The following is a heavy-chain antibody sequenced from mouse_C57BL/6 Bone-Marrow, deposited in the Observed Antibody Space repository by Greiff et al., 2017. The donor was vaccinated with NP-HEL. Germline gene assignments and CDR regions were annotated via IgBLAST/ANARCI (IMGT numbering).Heavy chain of an antibody. CDR1: GYTFTSYW. CDR2: IYPGSGST. Sequence: QVQLQQSGAELVKPGASVKMSCKASGYTFTSYWITWVKQRPGQGLEWIGDIYPGSGSTNYNEKFKSKATLTVDTSSSTAYMQLSSLTSEDSAVYYCARGGFYYGSRHYFDYWGQGTTLTVSS. J-gene: IGHJ2*01. V-gene: IGHV1-55*01. D-gene: IGHD1-1*01. CDR3: ARGGFYYGSRHYFDY.